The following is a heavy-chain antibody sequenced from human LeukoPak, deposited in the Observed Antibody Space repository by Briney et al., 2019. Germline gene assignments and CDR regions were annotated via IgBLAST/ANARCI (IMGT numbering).Heavy chain of an antibody. D-gene: IGHD5-18*01. CDR1: GFTFSSYE. V-gene: IGHV3-48*03. Sequence: GGSLRLSCAASGFTFSSYEMNWVRQAPGKGLEWVSYISSSGSTTYHADSVKGRFTISRDNAKNSLYLQMNSLRAEDTAVYYCARDGGVRLWLRYWGQGTLVTVSS. CDR2: ISSSGSTT. J-gene: IGHJ4*02. CDR3: ARDGGVRLWLRY.